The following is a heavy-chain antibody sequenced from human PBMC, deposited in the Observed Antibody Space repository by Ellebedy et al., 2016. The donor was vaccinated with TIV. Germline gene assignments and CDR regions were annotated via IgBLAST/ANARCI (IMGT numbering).Heavy chain of an antibody. V-gene: IGHV1-46*01. CDR3: ARDAPWGTSLAVDY. J-gene: IGHJ4*02. CDR1: GYTFTRYY. Sequence: ASVKVSCXASGYTFTRYYMHWVRQAPGQGLEWMGKINPSGGSTTYAQKFQGRVTMTGDRSTSTVYMELSSLRSEDTAVYYCARDAPWGTSLAVDYWGQGTLVTVSS. CDR2: INPSGGST. D-gene: IGHD3-16*01.